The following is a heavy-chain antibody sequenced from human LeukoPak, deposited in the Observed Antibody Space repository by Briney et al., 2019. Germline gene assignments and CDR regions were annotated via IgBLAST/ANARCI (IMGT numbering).Heavy chain of an antibody. Sequence: PGGSLRLSCAASGFTFSSYAMSWVRQAPGKGPEWVSAISGSGGSTYYADSVKGRFTISRDNSKNTLYLQMNSLRAEDTAVYYCAKPSLIVVVTAPDYWGQGTLVTVSS. D-gene: IGHD2-21*02. J-gene: IGHJ4*02. V-gene: IGHV3-23*01. CDR2: ISGSGGST. CDR3: AKPSLIVVVTAPDY. CDR1: GFTFSSYA.